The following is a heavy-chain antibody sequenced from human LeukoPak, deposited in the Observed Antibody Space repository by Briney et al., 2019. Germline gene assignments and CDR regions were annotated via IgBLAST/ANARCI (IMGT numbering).Heavy chain of an antibody. CDR1: GGSFSGYY. J-gene: IGHJ4*02. D-gene: IGHD1-1*01. V-gene: IGHV4-34*01. CDR3: ARRLERPLDY. CDR2: INHSGST. Sequence: SETLSLTCAVYGGSFSGYYWSWIRQPPGKGLEWIGEINHSGSTNYNPSLKSRVTISVDTSKNQFSLKLSSVTAADTAVYYCARRLERPLDYWGQGTLVTVPS.